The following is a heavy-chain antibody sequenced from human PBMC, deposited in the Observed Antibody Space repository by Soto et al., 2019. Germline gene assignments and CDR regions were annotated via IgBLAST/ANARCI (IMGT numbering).Heavy chain of an antibody. D-gene: IGHD2-15*01. J-gene: IGHJ5*02. CDR2: INAGNGNT. Sequence: QVQLVQSGAEVKKPGASVKVSCKASGYTFPSYAVHWLRQAPGQRLERMGWINAGNGNTKYAQSFQGRVTISRDTSASTAYMELSSLRSEDTAVYSCARGGYCSGGTCYPGWFDNWGQGTLVTVSS. V-gene: IGHV1-3*01. CDR3: ARGGYCSGGTCYPGWFDN. CDR1: GYTFPSYA.